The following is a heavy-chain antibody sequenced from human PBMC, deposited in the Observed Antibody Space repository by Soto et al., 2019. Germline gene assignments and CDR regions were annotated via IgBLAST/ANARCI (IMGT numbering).Heavy chain of an antibody. CDR1: GFTVSSNY. V-gene: IGHV3-53*04. CDR2: IYSGGST. J-gene: IGHJ2*01. Sequence: GGSLRLSCAASGFTVSSNYMSWVRQAPGKGLEWVSVIYSGGSTYYADSVKGRFTISRHNSKNTLYLQMNSLRAEDTAVYYCARENYGDYGYFDLWGRGTLVTVSS. D-gene: IGHD4-17*01. CDR3: ARENYGDYGYFDL.